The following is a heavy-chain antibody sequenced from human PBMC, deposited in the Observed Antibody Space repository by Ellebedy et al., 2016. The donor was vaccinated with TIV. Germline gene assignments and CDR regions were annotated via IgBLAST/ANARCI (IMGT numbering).Heavy chain of an antibody. J-gene: IGHJ5*02. V-gene: IGHV3-21*01. D-gene: IGHD2-2*01. CDR1: GFTFSSYS. CDR2: ISSSSSYI. Sequence: GESLKISXAASGFTFSSYSMNWVRQAPGKGLEWVSSISSSSSYIYYADSVKGRFTISRDNAKNSLYLQMNSLRAEDTAVYYCARERVRDIVVVPAGNLFDPWGQGNLVTGSS. CDR3: ARERVRDIVVVPAGNLFDP.